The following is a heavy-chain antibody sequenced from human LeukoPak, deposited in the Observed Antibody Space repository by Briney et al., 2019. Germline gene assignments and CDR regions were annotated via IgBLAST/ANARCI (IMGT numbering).Heavy chain of an antibody. Sequence: GASVKVSCKASGGTFSSYAVSWVRQAPGQGLEWMGGIIPIFGTAKYAQKFQDRVTITVDKSTSTAYMELSSLRSEDTAFYYCARGRVTTVSSYFDSWGQGTLVTVSS. D-gene: IGHD4-17*01. J-gene: IGHJ4*02. CDR2: IIPIFGTA. CDR3: ARGRVTTVSSYFDS. CDR1: GGTFSSYA. V-gene: IGHV1-69*06.